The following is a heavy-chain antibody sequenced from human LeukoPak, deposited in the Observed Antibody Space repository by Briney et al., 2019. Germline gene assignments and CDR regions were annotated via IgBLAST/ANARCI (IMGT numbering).Heavy chain of an antibody. J-gene: IGHJ1*01. D-gene: IGHD6-19*01. CDR2: INQDGSPQ. Sequence: AGSLRLSCAAYGFTSGTSWMSWVRQPPGKGLEWVGNINQDGSPQYYVDSVKGRFNISRDNAKNSLYLQMNSLRAEDTALYYCAKDEDVNSSRRGLWLSRFGSNNLFQHWGQGTLVTVSS. V-gene: IGHV3-7*03. CDR3: AKDEDVNSSRRGLWLSRFGSNNLFQH. CDR1: GFTSGTSW.